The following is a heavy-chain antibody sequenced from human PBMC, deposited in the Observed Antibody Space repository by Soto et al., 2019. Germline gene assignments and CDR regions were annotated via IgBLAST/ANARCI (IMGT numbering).Heavy chain of an antibody. CDR3: ARANNWSRNWSLHL. Sequence: GASVKFSCKASGGTFSSYTISWVRQAPGQMLECMVWINAGNGNTKYXXKFQGRVXXTRDTSASTAXMELSXLRSEDTAVXYCARANNWSRNWSLHLWSRGTLVTVSS. CDR1: GGTFSSYT. D-gene: IGHD1-20*01. J-gene: IGHJ2*01. CDR2: INAGNGNT. V-gene: IGHV1-3*01.